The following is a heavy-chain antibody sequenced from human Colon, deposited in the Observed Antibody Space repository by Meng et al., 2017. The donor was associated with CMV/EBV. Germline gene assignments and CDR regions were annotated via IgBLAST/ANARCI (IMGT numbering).Heavy chain of an antibody. D-gene: IGHD5-24*01. CDR2: ISASGYYT. J-gene: IGHJ4*02. Sequence: CAPFVFSCTDYAVNWVRQAPGKDLECVSVISASGYYTFYAESVKGRFTIGRDISKNTVYLQTNSLRAEDTAVYFCAKAPTRRYYFDFWGQGSLVTVSS. V-gene: IGHV3-23*01. CDR1: VFSCTDYA. CDR3: AKAPTRRYYFDF.